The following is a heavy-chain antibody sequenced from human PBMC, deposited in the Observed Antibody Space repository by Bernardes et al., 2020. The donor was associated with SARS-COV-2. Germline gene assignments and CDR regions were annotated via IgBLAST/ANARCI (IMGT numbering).Heavy chain of an antibody. D-gene: IGHD3-16*02. Sequence: GGSLRLSCAASGFFFSDYAMSWVRQAPGKGLEWVSIFSGAGDTTYYADSVKGRFTISRDNSRNTLSLQMSSPRAEDTALYYCAKHGCTKTNCYMNAWGQGTLVTVSS. CDR1: GFFFSDYA. CDR3: AKHGCTKTNCYMNA. V-gene: IGHV3-23*01. CDR2: FSGAGDTT. J-gene: IGHJ4*02.